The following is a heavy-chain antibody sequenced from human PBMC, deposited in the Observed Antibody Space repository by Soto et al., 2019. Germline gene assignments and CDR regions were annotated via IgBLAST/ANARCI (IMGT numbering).Heavy chain of an antibody. CDR1: GFTFNEYY. D-gene: IGHD1-1*01. J-gene: IGHJ4*02. CDR3: ARSGDNYNLLDY. CDR2: SSNSGTFA. Sequence: GGSLRLSCAASGFTFNEYYMSWIRQAPGKGLEWISYSSNSGTFARYADSVKGRFSISRDNAKNSLYLQINSLRGDDTAIYYCARSGDNYNLLDYWGQGTPVTVSS. V-gene: IGHV3-11*06.